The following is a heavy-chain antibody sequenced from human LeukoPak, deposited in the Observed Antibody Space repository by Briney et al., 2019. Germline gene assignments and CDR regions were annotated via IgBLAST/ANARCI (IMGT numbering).Heavy chain of an antibody. D-gene: IGHD3-9*01. J-gene: IGHJ3*02. CDR3: ARGTSYYDILTGFDI. CDR1: GLTVSGNY. Sequence: PGGSLRLSCAASGLTVSGNYMSWVRQAPGKGLEWVSLIHTGGRTYYADSVKGRFTISRDNSKNTLYLQMNSLRAEDTAVYYCARGTSYYDILTGFDIWGQGTMVTVSS. CDR2: IHTGGRT. V-gene: IGHV3-53*01.